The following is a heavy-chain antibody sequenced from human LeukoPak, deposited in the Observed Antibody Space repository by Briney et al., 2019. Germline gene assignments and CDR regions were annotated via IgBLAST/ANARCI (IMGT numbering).Heavy chain of an antibody. CDR3: AKDMNTVTTTFDY. Sequence: GGSLRLSCAASGFTFSTYAIHWVRQAPGKGLEWVAVISNDATKKYYADSVKGRSTISRDNSESTLYLQMNSLRAEDTAVYYCAKDMNTVTTTFDYWGQGTLVTVSS. CDR1: GFTFSTYA. V-gene: IGHV3-30*18. D-gene: IGHD4-17*01. J-gene: IGHJ4*02. CDR2: ISNDATKK.